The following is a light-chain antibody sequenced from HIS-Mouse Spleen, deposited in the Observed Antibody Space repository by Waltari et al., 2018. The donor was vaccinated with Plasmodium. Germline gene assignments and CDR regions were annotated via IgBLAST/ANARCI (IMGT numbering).Light chain of an antibody. CDR1: QGISSY. Sequence: AIRMTQSPSSFPASTGDRVTITCRASQGISSYLAWYQQKPGKAPKLLIYAASTWQSGVPARFSGSGSGTDFTLTISCLQSEDFATYYCQQYYSYLLTFGGGTKVEIK. CDR3: QQYYSYLLT. CDR2: AAS. V-gene: IGKV1-8*01. J-gene: IGKJ4*01.